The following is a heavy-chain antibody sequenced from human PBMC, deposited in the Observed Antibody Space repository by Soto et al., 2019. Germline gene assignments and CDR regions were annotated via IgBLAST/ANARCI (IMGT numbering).Heavy chain of an antibody. Sequence: EVQLLESGGDLVQPGGSLRLSCAGTGFTFSSSAMSWIRQAPGKGPQWVSGIVGSGSNTYYEESVKGRFTISRDNAKNTVYLQMNSLRAEDTAVYYCAKERAVGGIPLFNYWGQGTLVTVSS. CDR3: AKERAVGGIPLFNY. CDR2: IVGSGSNT. CDR1: GFTFSSSA. V-gene: IGHV3-23*01. D-gene: IGHD6-19*01. J-gene: IGHJ4*02.